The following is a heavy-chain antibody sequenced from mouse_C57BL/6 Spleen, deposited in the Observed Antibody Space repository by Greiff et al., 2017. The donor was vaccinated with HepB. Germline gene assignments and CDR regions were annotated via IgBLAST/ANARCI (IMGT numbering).Heavy chain of an antibody. Sequence: EVKLMESGGGLVQPGGSLSLSCAASGFTFTDYYLSWVRQPPGKALEWLGFIRNKANGYTTEYSASVKGRFTLSRATSQSILYLQMHALGAEDRATYYCARYSDYGGYFDVWGTGTTVTVSS. V-gene: IGHV7-3*01. CDR2: IRNKANGYTT. CDR1: GFTFTDYY. J-gene: IGHJ1*03. D-gene: IGHD2-4*01. CDR3: ARYSDYGGYFDV.